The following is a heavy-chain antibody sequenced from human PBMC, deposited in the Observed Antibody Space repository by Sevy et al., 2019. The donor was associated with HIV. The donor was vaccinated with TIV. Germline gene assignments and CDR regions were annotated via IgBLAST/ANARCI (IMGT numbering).Heavy chain of an antibody. CDR2: IDQDGSQK. Sequence: RGYLRLSCAASGFTFTDYFMGWVRQAPGKGLERVANIDQDGSQKNYVDSVKGRFTISRDNAKNSVYLQMNRLRVDDTSVYYCARELWPGDYWGQGTLVFVSS. CDR3: ARELWPGDY. D-gene: IGHD2-21*01. J-gene: IGHJ4*02. V-gene: IGHV3-7*01. CDR1: GFTFTDYF.